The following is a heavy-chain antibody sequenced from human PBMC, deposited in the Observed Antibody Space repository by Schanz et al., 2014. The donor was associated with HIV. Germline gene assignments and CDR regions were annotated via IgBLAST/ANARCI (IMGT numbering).Heavy chain of an antibody. CDR3: AKGQRGIVRGDIDY. D-gene: IGHD3-10*01. V-gene: IGHV3-30*04. Sequence: QVQLVESGGGVVQPGRSLRLSCAASEFIFSSYAMHWVRQAPGKGLEWVAVSSHDGSVKFYADSVKGRLTISRDNSKNTLYLQMNSLRAEDTAVYYCAKGQRGIVRGDIDYWGQGTLVTVSS. CDR2: SSHDGSVK. J-gene: IGHJ4*02. CDR1: EFIFSSYA.